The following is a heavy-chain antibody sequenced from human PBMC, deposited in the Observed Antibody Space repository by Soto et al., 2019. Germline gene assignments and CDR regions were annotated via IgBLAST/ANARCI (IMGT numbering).Heavy chain of an antibody. CDR2: IIPILGIA. CDR3: ADDSSGYYYGY. D-gene: IGHD3-22*01. Sequence: QVQLVQSGAEVKKPGSSVKVSCKASGGTFSSYTISWVRQAPGQGLEWMGRIIPILGIANYAQKFQGRVTITADKSTSTADMELSSLRSEDTAVYYCADDSSGYYYGYWGQGTLVTVSS. V-gene: IGHV1-69*02. J-gene: IGHJ4*02. CDR1: GGTFSSYT.